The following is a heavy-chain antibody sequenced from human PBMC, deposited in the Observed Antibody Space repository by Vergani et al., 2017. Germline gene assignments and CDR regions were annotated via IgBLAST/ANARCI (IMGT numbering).Heavy chain of an antibody. V-gene: IGHV1-69*01. Sequence: QVQQVQSGAEVKKPGSSVKVSCKASGGTFSSYAISWVRQAPGQGLEWMGGIIPIFGTANYAQKFQGRVTITADESTSTAYMELSSLRSEDTAVYYCASRDITIFGVVIIRGYYYYGMDVWGQGTTVTVSS. D-gene: IGHD3-3*01. J-gene: IGHJ6*02. CDR2: IIPIFGTA. CDR3: ASRDITIFGVVIIRGYYYYGMDV. CDR1: GGTFSSYA.